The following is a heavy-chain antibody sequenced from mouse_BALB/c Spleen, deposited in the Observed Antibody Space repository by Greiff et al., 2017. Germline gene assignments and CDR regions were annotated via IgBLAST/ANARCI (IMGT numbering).Heavy chain of an antibody. Sequence: EVKLMESGPSLVKPSQTLSLTCSVTGDSITSGYWNWIRKFPGNKLEYMGYISYSGSTYYNPSLKSRISITRDTSKNQYYLQLNSVTTEDTATYYCARYRYDGAAMDYWGQGTSVTVSS. J-gene: IGHJ4*01. CDR3: ARYRYDGAAMDY. V-gene: IGHV3-8*02. CDR1: GDSITSGY. D-gene: IGHD2-14*01. CDR2: ISYSGST.